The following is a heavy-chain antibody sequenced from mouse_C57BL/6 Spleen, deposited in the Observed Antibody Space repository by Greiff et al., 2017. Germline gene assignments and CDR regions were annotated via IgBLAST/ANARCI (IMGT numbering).Heavy chain of an antibody. J-gene: IGHJ3*01. CDR2: FYPGSGSI. V-gene: IGHV1-62-2*01. Sequence: QVQLQQSGAELVKPGASVKLSCKASGYTFTEYTIHWVKQRSGQGLEWIGWFYPGSGSIKYNENFKDKATLPADKYSCTVYMELSSCTSYDSSVYFCARPPYSNYVWGFAYWGQGTLVTVSA. CDR3: ARPPYSNYVWGFAY. D-gene: IGHD2-5*01. CDR1: GYTFTEYT.